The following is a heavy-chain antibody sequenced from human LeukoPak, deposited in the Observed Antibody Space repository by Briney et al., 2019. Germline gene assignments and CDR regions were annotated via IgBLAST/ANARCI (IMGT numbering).Heavy chain of an antibody. D-gene: IGHD3-22*01. V-gene: IGHV3-23*01. CDR2: ISGRGGST. Sequence: GGSLRLSCAASGFTFSSYAMSWVRQAPGKGLEWVSGISGRGGSTYYADSVKGRFTISRDNSKNTLYLQMNSLRAEDTAVYYCAKDAPPDYYDSSDIYYFDYWGQGTLVTVSS. CDR1: GFTFSSYA. J-gene: IGHJ4*02. CDR3: AKDAPPDYYDSSDIYYFDY.